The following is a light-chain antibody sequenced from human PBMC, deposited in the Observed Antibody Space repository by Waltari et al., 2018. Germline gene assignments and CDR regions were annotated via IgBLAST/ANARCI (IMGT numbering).Light chain of an antibody. J-gene: IGLJ2*01. V-gene: IGLV1-47*01. CDR2: RND. Sequence: QSVLTQPPSTSGTPGQRVTIYCSGRNSNIGRNYVYWYQQFPGAAPKLLIYRNDQRPSGVPDRFSGSKFGTSTSLAISGLRSDDEADYFCASWDDNLSGAVFGGGTRLTVL. CDR1: NSNIGRNY. CDR3: ASWDDNLSGAV.